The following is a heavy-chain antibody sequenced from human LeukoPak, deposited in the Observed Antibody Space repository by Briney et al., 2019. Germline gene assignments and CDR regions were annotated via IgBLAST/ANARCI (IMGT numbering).Heavy chain of an antibody. D-gene: IGHD3-3*01. CDR1: GGTFSSYA. V-gene: IGHV1-69*04. CDR2: IIPIFGIA. CDR3: ARSGIFGVGHYYYGMDV. J-gene: IGHJ6*02. Sequence: GASVKVSCKASGGTFSSYAISWVRQAPGQGLEWMGRIIPIFGIANYAQKVQGRVTITADKSTSTAYMELSSLRSEDTAVYYCARSGIFGVGHYYYGMDVWGQGTTVTVSS.